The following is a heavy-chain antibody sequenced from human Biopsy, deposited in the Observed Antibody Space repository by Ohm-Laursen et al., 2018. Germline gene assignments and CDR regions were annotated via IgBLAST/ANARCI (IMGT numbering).Heavy chain of an antibody. J-gene: IGHJ1*01. CDR1: GGTFINYG. CDR2: NIPILGTG. CDR3: ATKLTGYFHH. D-gene: IGHD3-9*01. V-gene: IGHV1-69*06. Sequence: SVKVSCNAPGGTFINYGVNWVRQAPGQSLEWLGGNIPILGTGNYAQKFQDRVTVAADTSTSTATMELRSLRSDDTAVYYCATKLTGYFHHWGQGTLVIVSS.